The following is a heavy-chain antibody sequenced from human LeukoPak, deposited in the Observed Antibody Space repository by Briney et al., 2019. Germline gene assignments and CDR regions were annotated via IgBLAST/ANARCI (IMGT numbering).Heavy chain of an antibody. Sequence: GESLKISCKGSGYSFSTYWVGWVRQMPGKGLEWMGIIYPGDSDTGYSPSFQGQVTISADKSISTAYLQWNSLKASDTAMYYCARSNPVGGIPQLDHWGQGTLVTVSS. CDR3: ARSNPVGGIPQLDH. CDR1: GYSFSTYW. D-gene: IGHD3-16*02. CDR2: IYPGDSDT. V-gene: IGHV5-51*01. J-gene: IGHJ4*02.